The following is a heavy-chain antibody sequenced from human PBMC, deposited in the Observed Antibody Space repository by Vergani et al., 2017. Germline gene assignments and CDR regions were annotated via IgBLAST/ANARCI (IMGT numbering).Heavy chain of an antibody. CDR1: GFTFNSYA. Sequence: EVQLMESGGGLVQPGGSLRLSCAASGFTFNSYAMTWVRQAPGKGLEWVSGINNNGGSTYYADSVKGRFTISRDNSKNTLYLQMTDLRAEDTATYYCAKVCGSTSCPYGGVAFDVWGHGTMVTVSS. CDR3: AKVCGSTSCPYGGVAFDV. CDR2: INNNGGST. J-gene: IGHJ3*01. D-gene: IGHD2-2*01. V-gene: IGHV3-23*01.